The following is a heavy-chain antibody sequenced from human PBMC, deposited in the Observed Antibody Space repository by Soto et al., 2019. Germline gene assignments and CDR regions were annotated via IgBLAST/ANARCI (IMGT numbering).Heavy chain of an antibody. Sequence: ASVKVSCKDSGYIFTGYHIHWVRQAPGRGLEWMGWINPNSGDTEYAQNFQGRVTMTRDTSFNLVYMEMSGLMSDDTAVYYCARDARGTRGFDEMDIWGQGTTVTASS. V-gene: IGHV1-2*02. D-gene: IGHD3-9*01. CDR2: INPNSGDT. CDR1: GYIFTGYH. CDR3: ARDARGTRGFDEMDI. J-gene: IGHJ6*02.